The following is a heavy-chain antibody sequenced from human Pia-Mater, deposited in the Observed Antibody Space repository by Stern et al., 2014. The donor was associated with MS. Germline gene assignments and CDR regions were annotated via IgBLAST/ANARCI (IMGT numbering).Heavy chain of an antibody. J-gene: IGHJ4*02. CDR3: ARSSSSVSVEFFDF. CDR2: IYHTGKS. CDR1: GDSISSSNYY. Sequence: VQLVESGPGLLRPSETLSLTCTVSGDSISSSNYYWGWIRQSTERGLEWIGSIYHTGKSYHNPSLQSRLTISVATSTHPLSLKLISVTATDTAVYYCARSSSSVSVEFFDFWGQGTLVTVSS. D-gene: IGHD4-23*01. V-gene: IGHV4-39*01.